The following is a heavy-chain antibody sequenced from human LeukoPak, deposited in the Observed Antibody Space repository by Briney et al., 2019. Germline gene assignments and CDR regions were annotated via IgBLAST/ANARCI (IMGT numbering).Heavy chain of an antibody. CDR1: GFTFSSYA. J-gene: IGHJ4*02. Sequence: QSGGSLRLSCAASGFTFSSYAMHWVRQPPGKGLEWVAFIWSEGSNKYYADSVRGRFTISRDNSKNTLYLQINSLRAEDTAVYYCARDLYSVSSWSAYDSWGQGILVTVSS. CDR3: ARDLYSVSSWSAYDS. CDR2: IWSEGSNK. D-gene: IGHD5/OR15-5a*01. V-gene: IGHV3-33*01.